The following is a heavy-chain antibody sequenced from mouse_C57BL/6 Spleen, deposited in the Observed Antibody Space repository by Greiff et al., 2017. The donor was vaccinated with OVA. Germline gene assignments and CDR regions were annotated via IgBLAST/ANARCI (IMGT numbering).Heavy chain of an antibody. CDR2: IDPSDSYT. CDR1: GYTFTSYW. D-gene: IGHD1-1*01. J-gene: IGHJ2*01. V-gene: IGHV1-69*01. CDR3: ALITTVKGAHYFDY. Sequence: QVQLQQPGAELVMPGASVKLSCKASGYTFTSYWMHWVKQRPGQGLEWIGEIDPSDSYTNYNQKFKGKSTLTVDKSSSTAYMQLSSLTSEDSAVYYCALITTVKGAHYFDYWGQGTTLTVSS.